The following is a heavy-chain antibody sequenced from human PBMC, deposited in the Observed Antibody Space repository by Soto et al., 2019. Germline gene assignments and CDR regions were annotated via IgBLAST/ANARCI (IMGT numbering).Heavy chain of an antibody. Sequence: AAVKDSCKASGYTFPSYDINWVRQATGQGLEWMGWMNPNSGNTGYEQKFQGRVTMTRNNSISKAYMELSSLRSEDTAVYYCASGVSIAAASDYWGQGTLVTVSS. CDR2: MNPNSGNT. V-gene: IGHV1-8*01. CDR1: GYTFPSYD. D-gene: IGHD6-13*01. J-gene: IGHJ4*02. CDR3: ASGVSIAAASDY.